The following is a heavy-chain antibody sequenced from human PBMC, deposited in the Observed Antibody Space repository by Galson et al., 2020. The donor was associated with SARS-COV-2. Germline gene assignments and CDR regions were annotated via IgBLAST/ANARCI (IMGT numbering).Heavy chain of an antibody. CDR1: GFTVSSNY. D-gene: IGHD5-18*01. CDR3: ARVGGYRKGRDV. CDR2: IYSGGST. V-gene: IGHV3-53*01. J-gene: IGHJ6*02. Sequence: GESLKNSCAASGFTVSSNYMSWVRQAPGKGLEWVSVIYSGGSTYYADSVKGRFTISRDNSENTLYLQMNSLRAEDTAVYYCARVGGYRKGRDVWGQGTTVTVSS.